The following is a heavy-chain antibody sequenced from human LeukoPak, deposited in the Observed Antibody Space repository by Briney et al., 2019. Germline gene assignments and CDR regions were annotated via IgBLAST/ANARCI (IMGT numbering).Heavy chain of an antibody. D-gene: IGHD3-16*02. CDR2: IYYSGST. J-gene: IGHJ4*02. V-gene: IGHV4-39*01. Sequence: SETLSLTCTASGGSLSSSSYYWGWLRQPPGKGLEWIGSIYYSGSTYYNPSLKSRVTISVDTSKNQFSLKLSSVTAADTAVYYCARHPLGITFGGVIVSNYFDYWGQGTLVTVSS. CDR3: ARHPLGITFGGVIVSNYFDY. CDR1: GGSLSSSSYY.